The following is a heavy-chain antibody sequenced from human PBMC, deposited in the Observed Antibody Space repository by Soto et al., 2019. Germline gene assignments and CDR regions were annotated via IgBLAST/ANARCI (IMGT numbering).Heavy chain of an antibody. CDR1: GYTFVNYD. CDR3: ARDLSGWALTNGHFGVDV. J-gene: IGHJ6*02. D-gene: IGHD4-17*01. CDR2: INAGKGNT. Sequence: QVQLVQAGAEVKKPGASEMVSCTASGYTFVNYDIHWVRHAPGQKVEWMGWINAGKGNTRSLQKFQDRLTFTRDTSATTVYMELGSLRSEDTAVYFGARDLSGWALTNGHFGVDVWGQGTTVIVSS. V-gene: IGHV1-3*01.